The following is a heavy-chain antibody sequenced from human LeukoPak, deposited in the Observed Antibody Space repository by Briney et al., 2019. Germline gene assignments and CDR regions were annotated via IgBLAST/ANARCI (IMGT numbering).Heavy chain of an antibody. V-gene: IGHV1-46*01. D-gene: IGHD1-26*01. Sequence: ASVKVSCKASGYTFTGYYMHWVRLAPGQGLEWMGIINPSGGSTSYAQKFQGRVTMTRDTSTSTVYMELSSLRSEDTAVYYCARWREPPVGKYYFDYWSQGTLVTVSS. CDR1: GYTFTGYY. CDR3: ARWREPPVGKYYFDY. J-gene: IGHJ4*02. CDR2: INPSGGST.